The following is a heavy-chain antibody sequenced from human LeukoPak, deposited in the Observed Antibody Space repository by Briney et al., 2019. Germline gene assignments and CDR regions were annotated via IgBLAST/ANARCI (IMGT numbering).Heavy chain of an antibody. J-gene: IGHJ4*02. Sequence: PSETLSLTCTVSGDYISSYDWSWIRQPPGKGLEWIGYIYYSGSTNYNPSLKSRVTISVDTSKNQFSLRLSSVTAADTAVYYCARARRGVSHSSSPADFDYWGQGTLVTVSS. CDR2: IYYSGST. CDR3: ARARRGVSHSSSPADFDY. D-gene: IGHD2-2*01. V-gene: IGHV4-59*01. CDR1: GDYISSYD.